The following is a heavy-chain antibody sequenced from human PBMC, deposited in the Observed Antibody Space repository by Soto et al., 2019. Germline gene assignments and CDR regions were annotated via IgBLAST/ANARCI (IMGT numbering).Heavy chain of an antibody. Sequence: ASVKVSCKASGYSFSTYDINWVRQATGQGLEWMGWMNPKIGTTAYAQKFQGRVTITTDESTSTAYMELSSLRSEDTAVYYCARVTGTADYWGQGTLVTVSS. J-gene: IGHJ4*02. CDR2: MNPKIGTT. CDR3: ARVTGTADY. V-gene: IGHV1-8*01. CDR1: GYSFSTYD. D-gene: IGHD3-9*01.